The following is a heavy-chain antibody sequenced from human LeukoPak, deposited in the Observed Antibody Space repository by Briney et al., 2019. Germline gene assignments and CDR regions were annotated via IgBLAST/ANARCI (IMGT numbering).Heavy chain of an antibody. D-gene: IGHD6-13*01. V-gene: IGHV3-20*04. J-gene: IGHJ4*02. CDR3: AKEGIAAAGLSDY. CDR2: INWNGGST. CDR1: GFTFDDYG. Sequence: GGSLRLSCAASGFTFDDYGMSWVRQAPGKGLEWVSGINWNGGSTGYADSVKGRFTISRDNSKNTLYLQMNSLRAEDTAVYYCAKEGIAAAGLSDYWGQGTLVTVSS.